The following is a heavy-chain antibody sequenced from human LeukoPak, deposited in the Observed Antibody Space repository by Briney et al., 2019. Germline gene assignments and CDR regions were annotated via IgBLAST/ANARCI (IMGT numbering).Heavy chain of an antibody. CDR1: GFTFNSFI. CDR2: ISSSSSYI. V-gene: IGHV3-21*01. D-gene: IGHD3-16*01. J-gene: IGHJ4*02. Sequence: GGSLRLSCAASGFTFNSFIMIWVRQAQGKGLEWVSSISSSSSYIYYADSVKGRFTISRDNAKRSVYLQMNSLRAEDTAVYYCASGTFGGPIDYWGQGTLVTVSS. CDR3: ASGTFGGPIDY.